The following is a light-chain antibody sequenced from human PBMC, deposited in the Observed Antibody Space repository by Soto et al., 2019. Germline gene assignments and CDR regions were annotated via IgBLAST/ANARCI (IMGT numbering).Light chain of an antibody. CDR1: SGHSNYI. CDR2: RERGGSY. J-gene: IGLJ3*02. Sequence: QSVLTQSSSASASLGASVRLTCTLSSGHSNYIIAWHRQQPGRAPRYLLTRERGGSYNKGNGVADRFSGSSSGADLYLTISSLPFEDEADYYRETWDANPGVFGGGTTLT. V-gene: IGLV4-60*02. CDR3: ETWDANPGV.